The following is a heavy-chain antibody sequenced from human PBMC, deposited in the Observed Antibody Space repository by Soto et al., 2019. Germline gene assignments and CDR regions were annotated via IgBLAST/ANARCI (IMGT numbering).Heavy chain of an antibody. CDR1: GFIFENFG. CDR2: ISGSGFKK. J-gene: IGHJ5*02. D-gene: IGHD1-26*01. Sequence: GGSLRLSCAASGFIFENFGMSWVRQAPGKGLEWISSISGSGFKKYYADSVKGRFTISRDNSKSTVYLELNNLSAEDTAVYHCAKNQGVELVPLATVDWFDPWGQGSVFTVSS. V-gene: IGHV3-23*01. CDR3: AKNQGVELVPLATVDWFDP.